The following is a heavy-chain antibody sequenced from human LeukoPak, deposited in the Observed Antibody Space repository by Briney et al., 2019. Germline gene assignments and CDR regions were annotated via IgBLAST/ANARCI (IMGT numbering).Heavy chain of an antibody. V-gene: IGHV4-34*01. CDR3: ARRRVIVVVPAARIGWFDP. CDR2: INHSGST. Sequence: SETLSLTCAVYGGSFSGYCWSWIRQPPGKGLEWIGEINHSGSTNYNPSLKSRVTISVDTSKNQFSLKLSSVTAADTAVYYCARRRVIVVVPAARIGWFDPWGQGTLVTVSS. CDR1: GGSFSGYC. D-gene: IGHD2-2*01. J-gene: IGHJ5*02.